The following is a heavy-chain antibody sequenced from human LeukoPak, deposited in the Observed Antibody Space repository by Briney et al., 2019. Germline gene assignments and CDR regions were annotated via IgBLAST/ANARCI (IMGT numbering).Heavy chain of an antibody. V-gene: IGHV4-38-2*01. CDR3: ARGAIVAFPHLFDY. CDR2: IYYSGSS. J-gene: IGHJ4*02. Sequence: SETLSLTCCVPGYPISCGYFWACIRQPPGEELEWIGTIYYSGSSYYNPSLRSHVNISVDTSNNQFALKLSSVTAADTAVYYCARGAIVAFPHLFDYWGQGTLVTVSS. D-gene: IGHD5-12*01. CDR1: GYPISCGYF.